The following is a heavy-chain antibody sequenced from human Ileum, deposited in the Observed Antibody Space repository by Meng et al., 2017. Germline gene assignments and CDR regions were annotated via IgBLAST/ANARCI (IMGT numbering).Heavy chain of an antibody. CDR3: ARGRVVVSAAPLDS. CDR1: GFSFSSNS. J-gene: IGHJ4*02. V-gene: IGHV3-21*01. Sequence: EVQLVESGGGLVKPGGSLILSCVAYGFSFSSNSMNWVRQAPGKGLEWVASISSSSSYADSVKGRFTISRDNAKNSLYLQMNSLRVEDMAVYYCARGRVVVSAAPLDSWGQGTLVTVSS. CDR2: ISSSSS. D-gene: IGHD2-15*01.